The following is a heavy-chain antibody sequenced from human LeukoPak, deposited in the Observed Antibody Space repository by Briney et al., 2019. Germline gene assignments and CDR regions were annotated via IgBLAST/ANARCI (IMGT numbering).Heavy chain of an antibody. D-gene: IGHD3-10*01. CDR2: ISWNSGSI. Sequence: LPGGSLRLSCAASGFTFDDYAMHWVRQAPGKGLEWVSGISWNSGSIGYADSVKGRFTISRDNAKNSLYLQMNSLRAEDTALYYCAKADRAPYFDYWGQGTLVTVSS. J-gene: IGHJ4*02. CDR1: GFTFDDYA. CDR3: AKADRAPYFDY. V-gene: IGHV3-9*01.